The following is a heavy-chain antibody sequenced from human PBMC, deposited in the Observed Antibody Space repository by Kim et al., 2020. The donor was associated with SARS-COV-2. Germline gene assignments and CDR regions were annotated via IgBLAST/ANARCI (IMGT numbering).Heavy chain of an antibody. CDR1: GGSFSGYY. CDR2: INHSGST. J-gene: IGHJ4*02. CDR3: ARATLYIRSIDY. D-gene: IGHD1-20*01. V-gene: IGHV4-34*01. Sequence: SETLSLTCAVYGGSFSGYYLSWIRQPPGKGLEWIGEINHSGSTNYNPSLKSRVTISVDTPKNQFSLKLISVTAADTAVYYCARATLYIRSIDYWGQGTLVTVSS.